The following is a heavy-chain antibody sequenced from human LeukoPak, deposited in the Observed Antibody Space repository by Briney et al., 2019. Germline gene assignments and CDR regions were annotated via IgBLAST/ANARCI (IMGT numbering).Heavy chain of an antibody. Sequence: ASVKVSCKASGYTFTGYYMHWVRQAPGRGLEWMGWINPNSGGTNYAQKFQGRVTMTRDTSISTAYMELSRLRSDDTAVYYCARSYSNYLGGNWFDPWGQGTLVTVSS. V-gene: IGHV1-2*02. J-gene: IGHJ5*02. CDR2: INPNSGGT. CDR3: ARSYSNYLGGNWFDP. D-gene: IGHD4-4*01. CDR1: GYTFTGYY.